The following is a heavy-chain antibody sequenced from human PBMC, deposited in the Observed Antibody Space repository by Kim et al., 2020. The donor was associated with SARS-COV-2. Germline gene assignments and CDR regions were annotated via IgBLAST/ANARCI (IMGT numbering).Heavy chain of an antibody. CDR2: ISSSSSYI. Sequence: GGSLRLSCAASGFTFSSYSMNWVRQAPGKGLEWVSSISSSSSYIYYADSVKGRFTISRDNAKNSLYLQMNSLRAEDTAVYYCARGEGRDSSGYYAGNNWFDPWGQGTLVTVSS. CDR3: ARGEGRDSSGYYAGNNWFDP. CDR1: GFTFSSYS. V-gene: IGHV3-21*01. D-gene: IGHD3-22*01. J-gene: IGHJ5*02.